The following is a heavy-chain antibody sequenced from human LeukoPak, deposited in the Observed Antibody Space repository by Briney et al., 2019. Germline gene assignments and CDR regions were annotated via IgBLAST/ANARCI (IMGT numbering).Heavy chain of an antibody. D-gene: IGHD5-12*01. CDR1: GYSFTSYW. Sequence: GESLKISCKGSGYSFTSYWIGWVRQMPGKSLEGMGIIYPGDSDTRYSPSFQGQVTISADKSISTAYLQWSSLKASDTAMYYCARRWLRFRTYDAFDIWGQGTMVTVSS. CDR3: ARRWLRFRTYDAFDI. CDR2: IYPGDSDT. V-gene: IGHV5-51*01. J-gene: IGHJ3*02.